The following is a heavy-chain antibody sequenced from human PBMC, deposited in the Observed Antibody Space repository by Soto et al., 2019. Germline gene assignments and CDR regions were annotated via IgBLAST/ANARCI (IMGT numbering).Heavy chain of an antibody. CDR1: GFVFLDFG. Sequence: GGSLRLSCVASGFVFLDFGMHWVRQAPGQGLEWVALITYDGTYAHYASVVQGRFTISRDDDRDTVSLQMDSLRPEDSGIYYCAKARGANNWANYYGLDVWGQGTTVTV. CDR3: AKARGANNWANYYGLDV. J-gene: IGHJ6*02. V-gene: IGHV3-30*18. CDR2: ITYDGTYA. D-gene: IGHD2-15*01.